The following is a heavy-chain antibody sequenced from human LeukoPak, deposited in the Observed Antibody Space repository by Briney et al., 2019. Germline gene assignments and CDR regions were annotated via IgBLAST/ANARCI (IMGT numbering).Heavy chain of an antibody. V-gene: IGHV1-18*01. Sequence: ASVTVSCKASGYTFTSYGISWVRQAPGQGLEWMGWISAYNGNTNYAQKLQGRVTMTTDTSASTAYMELRSLRSDDTAVYYCARDRYSSSWYRQNYYYYGMDVWGQGTTVTVSS. CDR1: GYTFTSYG. CDR2: ISAYNGNT. CDR3: ARDRYSSSWYRQNYYYYGMDV. D-gene: IGHD6-13*01. J-gene: IGHJ6*02.